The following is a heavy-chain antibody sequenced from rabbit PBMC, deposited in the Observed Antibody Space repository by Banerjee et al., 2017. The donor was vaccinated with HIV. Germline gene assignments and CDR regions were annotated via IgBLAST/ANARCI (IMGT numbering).Heavy chain of an antibody. Sequence: QEQPEESGGGLVQPEGSLTLTCKASGSDISSNAMCWVRQAPGKGLELIACIWTGSSGSTYYASGANGRFTISRSTSLNTVTLQMTSLTAADTATYFCARDLAGVIGWNFALWGPGTLVTVS. CDR2: IWTGSSGST. CDR1: GSDISSNA. J-gene: IGHJ4*01. D-gene: IGHD4-1*01. V-gene: IGHV1S47*01. CDR3: ARDLAGVIGWNFAL.